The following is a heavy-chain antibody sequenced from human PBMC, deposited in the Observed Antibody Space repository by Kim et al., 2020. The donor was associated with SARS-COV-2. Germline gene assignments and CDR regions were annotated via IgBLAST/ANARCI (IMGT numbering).Heavy chain of an antibody. CDR3: TRDLVPGGADY. Sequence: GGSLRLSCEMSGFKFERFAVHWVRQPPGKGLEWVSGLSLDSDRIGYADSVKGRFTVSRDKAKDTLYLQMYSLRIEDTAFYYCTRDLVPGGADYWGQGTLVTVSS. CDR1: GFKFERFA. J-gene: IGHJ4*02. CDR2: LSLDSDRI. D-gene: IGHD6-6*01. V-gene: IGHV3-9*01.